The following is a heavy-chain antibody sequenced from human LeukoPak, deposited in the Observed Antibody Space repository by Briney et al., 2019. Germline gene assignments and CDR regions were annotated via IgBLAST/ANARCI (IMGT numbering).Heavy chain of an antibody. CDR1: GYTFTSYG. Sequence: ASVKVSFKASGYTFTSYGISWVRQAPGQGLEWMGWISAYNGNTNYAQKLQGRVTMTTDTSTSTAYMELRSLRSDDTAVYYCARDFKTYYYDSSGYFDYWGQGTLVTVSS. J-gene: IGHJ4*02. CDR3: ARDFKTYYYDSSGYFDY. D-gene: IGHD3-22*01. V-gene: IGHV1-18*01. CDR2: ISAYNGNT.